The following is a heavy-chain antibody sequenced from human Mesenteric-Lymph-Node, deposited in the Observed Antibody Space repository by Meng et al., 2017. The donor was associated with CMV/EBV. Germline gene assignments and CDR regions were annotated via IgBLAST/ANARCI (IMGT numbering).Heavy chain of an antibody. CDR3: ARDYDILHY. V-gene: IGHV3-11*01. D-gene: IGHD3-9*01. CDR2: ISSSGSTI. J-gene: IGHJ4*02. Sequence: LRLSCVASGFTFSNACMSWVRQAPGKGLEWVSYISSSGSTIYYADSVKGRFTISRDNAKNSLYLQMNSLRAEDTAVYYCARDYDILHYWGQGTLVTVSS. CDR1: GFTFSNAC.